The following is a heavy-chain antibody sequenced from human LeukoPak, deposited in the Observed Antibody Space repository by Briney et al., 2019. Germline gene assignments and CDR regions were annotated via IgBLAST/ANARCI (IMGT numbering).Heavy chain of an antibody. Sequence: GESLRLSCAASGFTFYDYAMSWVRQAPGKGLEWVSAISGSGGSTYYADSVKGRFTISRDNSKNTLYLQMNSLRAEDTAVYYCARLDLRMARYFDYWGQGTLVTVSS. D-gene: IGHD5-24*01. CDR2: ISGSGGST. J-gene: IGHJ4*02. CDR3: ARLDLRMARYFDY. CDR1: GFTFYDYA. V-gene: IGHV3-23*01.